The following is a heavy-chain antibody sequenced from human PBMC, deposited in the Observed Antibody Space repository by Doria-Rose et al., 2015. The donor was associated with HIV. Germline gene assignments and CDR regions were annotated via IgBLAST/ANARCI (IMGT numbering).Heavy chain of an antibody. J-gene: IGHJ4*02. V-gene: IGHV2-26*01. CDR1: GVSLSSPGMG. D-gene: IGHD6-13*01. CDR2: NFSDDDR. Sequence: SGPVLVKPTETLTLTCTVSGVSLSSPGMGVSWIRQPPGKALEWLANNFSDDDRSYKTSLKSRLTISGGTSKSQVVLTMTDRDPVDTATYYCARIKSSRWYHKYYFDFWGQGTLVIVSA. CDR3: ARIKSSRWYHKYYFDF.